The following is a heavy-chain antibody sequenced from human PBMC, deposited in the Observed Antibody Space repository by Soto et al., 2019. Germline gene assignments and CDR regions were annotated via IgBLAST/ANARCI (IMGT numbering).Heavy chain of an antibody. V-gene: IGHV4-38-2*02. J-gene: IGHJ4*01. CDR2: IYHGGTT. CDR3: ARADVLVQAGSTFGY. D-gene: IGHD6-19*01. Sequence: PYETLCLTCTVSGYAISSGTYWGWIRQLPGKGPEWIASIYHGGTTFYNPSLKSRVAISVDTSNNELTLKLRSVSAADTAAYYLARADVLVQAGSTFGYWGHGSRDT. CDR1: GYAISSGTY.